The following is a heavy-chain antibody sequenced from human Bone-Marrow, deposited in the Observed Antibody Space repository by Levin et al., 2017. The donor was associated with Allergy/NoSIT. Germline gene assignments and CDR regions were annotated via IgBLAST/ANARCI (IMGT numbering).Heavy chain of an antibody. CDR1: GFTFDDHA. CDR2: ITWNSVDV. Sequence: LSLTCVASGFTFDDHAMHWVRQGPGRGLEWVSAITWNSVDVGYSDSVKGRFTISRDNAKNSLYLDMKNLRPEDTAVYYCARDMIAARPYYGMDVWGRGTAVTVFS. J-gene: IGHJ6*02. V-gene: IGHV3-9*01. CDR3: ARDMIAARPYYGMDV. D-gene: IGHD6-13*01.